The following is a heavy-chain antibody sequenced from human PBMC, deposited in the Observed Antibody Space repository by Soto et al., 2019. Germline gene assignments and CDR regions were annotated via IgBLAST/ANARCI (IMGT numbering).Heavy chain of an antibody. CDR2: IYFSGST. V-gene: IGHV4-59*01. D-gene: IGHD5-18*01. J-gene: IGHJ4*02. CDR1: GGSISSYY. Sequence: SETLSLTCTVSGGSISSYYWSWIRQSPGKGLEWIGYIYFSGSTNYNPSLKSRVTISVDTSKNQFSLTLYSVTAADTAVYYCARGPYSNGPYYFDYWGQGTLVTVSS. CDR3: ARGPYSNGPYYFDY.